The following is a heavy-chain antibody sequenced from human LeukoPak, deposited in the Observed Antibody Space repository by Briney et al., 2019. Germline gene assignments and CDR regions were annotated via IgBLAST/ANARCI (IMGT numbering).Heavy chain of an antibody. D-gene: IGHD5-18*01. Sequence: GGSLRLSCAASGFTFSSYWMSWVRQAPGKGLEWVANIKKDGSERYYVDSVKGRFTISRDNAKTSLYLQMNSLRAEDTAVYYCARDLSGVAGYTYGRGIDYWGQGTLVTVSS. V-gene: IGHV3-7*01. CDR1: GFTFSSYW. CDR2: IKKDGSER. J-gene: IGHJ4*02. CDR3: ARDLSGVAGYTYGRGIDY.